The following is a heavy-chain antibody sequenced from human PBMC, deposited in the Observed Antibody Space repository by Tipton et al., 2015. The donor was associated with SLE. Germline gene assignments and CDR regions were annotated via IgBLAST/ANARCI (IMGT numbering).Heavy chain of an antibody. D-gene: IGHD5-24*01. CDR1: GDSISRSSYC. V-gene: IGHV4-39*07. Sequence: TLSLTCTVSGDSISRSSYCWGWIRQPPGKGLEWIGIICYRGTTYYNPSLKSRVTISGDTAKNQLSLKLRSVTAADTAVYYCARDAVDGYRGAAVDSWGQGTLVTVSS. CDR3: ARDAVDGYRGAAVDS. CDR2: ICYRGTT. J-gene: IGHJ4*02.